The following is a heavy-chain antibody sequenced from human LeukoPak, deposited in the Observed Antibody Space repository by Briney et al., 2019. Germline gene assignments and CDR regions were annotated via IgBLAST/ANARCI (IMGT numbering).Heavy chain of an antibody. J-gene: IGHJ6*03. Sequence: SETLSLTCTVSGDSINSFYWNWIRQPAGKGLEWIGRIYSSGTTNYNPSLKSRVTMSLDTSRKQFSLKLSSVTAADTAVYYCARATCGSYSSRYYYFYMDVWGKGTTVTVSS. CDR3: ARATCGSYSSRYYYFYMDV. CDR1: GDSINSFY. CDR2: IYSSGTT. V-gene: IGHV4-4*07. D-gene: IGHD1-26*01.